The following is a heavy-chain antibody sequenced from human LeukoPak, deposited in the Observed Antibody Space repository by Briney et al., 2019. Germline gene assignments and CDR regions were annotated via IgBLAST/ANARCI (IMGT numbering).Heavy chain of an antibody. J-gene: IGHJ4*02. CDR3: TRDLPYSSSWESIDY. V-gene: IGHV1-18*01. CDR1: GYTFTSYG. CDR2: ISAYNGNT. Sequence: VASVKVSCKASGYTFTSYGINWVRQAPGQRLEWMGWISAYNGNTNYAQKPQGRVTMTTDTSTSTAYMELRSLRSDDTAVYYCTRDLPYSSSWESIDYWGQGTLVTVSS. D-gene: IGHD6-13*01.